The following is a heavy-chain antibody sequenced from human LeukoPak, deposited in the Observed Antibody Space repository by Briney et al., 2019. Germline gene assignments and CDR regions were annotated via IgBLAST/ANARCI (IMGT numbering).Heavy chain of an antibody. CDR2: ISSSGSTI. V-gene: IGHV3-48*04. D-gene: IGHD3-10*01. CDR3: ARGPLWFGELYRDNWFDP. J-gene: IGHJ5*02. Sequence: GGSLRLSCAASGFTFSSYSMNWVRQAPGKGLEWVSYISSSGSTIYYADSVKGRFTISRDNAKNSLYLQMNSLRAEDTAVYYCARGPLWFGELYRDNWFDPWGQGTLVTVSS. CDR1: GFTFSSYS.